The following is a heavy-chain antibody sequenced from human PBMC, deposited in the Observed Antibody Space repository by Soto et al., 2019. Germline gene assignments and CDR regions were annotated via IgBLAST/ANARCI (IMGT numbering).Heavy chain of an antibody. CDR2: IYDSGST. Sequence: KPSETLSLTCTVSGGSINSYYWSWIRQPPGEGLEWIGYIYDSGSTNYNPSLKSRVTMSVDTSKNQFSLTLSSVTAADTAVYYCARGQGHYQGMDVWGQGTTVTVSS. J-gene: IGHJ6*02. CDR3: ARGQGHYQGMDV. CDR1: GGSINSYY. V-gene: IGHV4-59*01.